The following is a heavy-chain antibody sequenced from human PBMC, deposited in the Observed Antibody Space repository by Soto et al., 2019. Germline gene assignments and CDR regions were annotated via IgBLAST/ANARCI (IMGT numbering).Heavy chain of an antibody. Sequence: ASVKVSCKASGYTFTSYAMHWVRQAPGQRLEWMGWINAGNGNTKYSQKYQGRVTITRDTSASTAYMEQSSLRSEDTAEYYCARAGGGRWDTGDGDYYYGMDVWGQGTTVTVSS. D-gene: IGHD7-27*01. V-gene: IGHV1-3*01. CDR1: GYTFTSYA. CDR3: ARAGGGRWDTGDGDYYYGMDV. CDR2: INAGNGNT. J-gene: IGHJ6*02.